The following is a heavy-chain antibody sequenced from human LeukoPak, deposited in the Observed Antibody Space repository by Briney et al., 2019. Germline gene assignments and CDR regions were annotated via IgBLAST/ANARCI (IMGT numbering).Heavy chain of an antibody. J-gene: IGHJ3*02. CDR2: ISAYNGNT. CDR3: ARDLEYSSGWPDAFDI. V-gene: IGHV1-18*01. D-gene: IGHD6-19*01. Sequence: GASVKVSCKASGYTFTSYGISWVRQAPGQGLEWMGWISAYNGNTNYAQKLQGRVTMTTDTSTSTAYMELRSLRSDDTAVYYCARDLEYSSGWPDAFDIWGQGTMVTVSS. CDR1: GYTFTSYG.